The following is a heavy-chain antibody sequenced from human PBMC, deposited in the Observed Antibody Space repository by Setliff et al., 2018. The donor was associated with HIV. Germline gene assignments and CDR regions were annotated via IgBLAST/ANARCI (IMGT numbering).Heavy chain of an antibody. CDR3: ARETAEIVTVMEGRGGLDH. J-gene: IGHJ4*02. CDR1: GFTFSSYS. D-gene: IGHD2-8*01. CDR2: ISRSRSHI. Sequence: GGSLRLSCAASGFTFSSYSMNWVRQAPGKGLEWVSSISRSRSHIYYADSVKGRFTISRDNAKNSLYLQMNSLRAEDTAVYYCARETAEIVTVMEGRGGLDHWGRGTLVTVSS. V-gene: IGHV3-21*01.